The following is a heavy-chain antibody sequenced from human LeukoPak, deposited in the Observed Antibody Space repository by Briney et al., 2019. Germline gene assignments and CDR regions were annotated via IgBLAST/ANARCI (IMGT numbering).Heavy chain of an antibody. CDR3: ASAYGDYPRWFDP. D-gene: IGHD4-17*01. J-gene: IGHJ5*02. CDR1: GFTFSSYA. V-gene: IGHV3-64*01. Sequence: GGSLRLSCAASGFTFSSYAMHWVRQAPGKGLEYVSAISSNGGSTYYANSVKGRFTISRDNSKNTLYLQMGSLRAEDMAVYYCASAYGDYPRWFDPWGQGTLVTVSS. CDR2: ISSNGGST.